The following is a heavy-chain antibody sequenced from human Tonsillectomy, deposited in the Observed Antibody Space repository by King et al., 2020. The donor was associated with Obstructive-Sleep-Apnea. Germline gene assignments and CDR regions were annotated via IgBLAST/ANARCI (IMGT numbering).Heavy chain of an antibody. V-gene: IGHV4-39*01. J-gene: IGHJ3*02. D-gene: IGHD2-21*02. CDR2: IYYSGST. Sequence: LPLKESGPGLVKPTETLSLTCSVSGGSISSSSYYWGWIRQTPGKGLEWIGSIYYSGSTYHNPSLKSRLTISVDTSKNQFSLKLSSVTAGDTAVYYCARLKCAGDCYGWRMGVVFDIWGQGTMVTVSS. CDR3: ARLKCAGDCYGWRMGVVFDI. CDR1: GGSISSSSYY.